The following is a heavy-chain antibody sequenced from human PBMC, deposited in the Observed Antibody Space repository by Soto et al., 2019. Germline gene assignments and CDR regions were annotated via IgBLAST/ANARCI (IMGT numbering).Heavy chain of an antibody. CDR3: ARIEMASIK. CDR2: IYYTGST. J-gene: IGHJ4*02. D-gene: IGHD5-12*01. Sequence: SETLSLTCRVSGASIRSGGDYWSWLRQSPGKGLEWIRHIYYTGSTFYSPSLKSRLTISLDTPKNQFSLDLNSVTTADTAMYYGARIEMASIKWGRGTLVTVSS. CDR1: GASIRSGGDY. V-gene: IGHV4-31*03.